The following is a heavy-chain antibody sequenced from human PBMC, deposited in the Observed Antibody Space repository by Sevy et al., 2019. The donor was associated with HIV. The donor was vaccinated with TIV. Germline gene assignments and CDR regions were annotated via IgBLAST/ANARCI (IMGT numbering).Heavy chain of an antibody. D-gene: IGHD6-19*01. V-gene: IGHV3-48*02. CDR3: ARSGAIAVAGQFDY. CDR1: GFTFSSYS. Sequence: GGSLRLSCAASGFTFSSYSMNWVRQAPGKGLEWVSYISSSSSTIYYADSVKGRFTISRDNAKNSLYLQMNSLSDEDTAVYYCARSGAIAVAGQFDYWGQGTLVNVSS. J-gene: IGHJ4*02. CDR2: ISSSSSTI.